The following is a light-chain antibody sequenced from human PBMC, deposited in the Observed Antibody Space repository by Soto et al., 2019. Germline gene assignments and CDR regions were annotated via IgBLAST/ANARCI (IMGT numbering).Light chain of an antibody. V-gene: IGKV3-15*01. CDR1: QSVTNN. J-gene: IGKJ4*01. CDR3: QQYNNWPLT. CDR2: GAS. Sequence: EIVMTQSPVTLSVSPGDRATLSCRASQSVTNNLAWYQQKPGQAPRLLIHGASTRATGIPARFSGSGSGTEFTLTISSLQSEDFAIYYCQQYNNWPLTFGGGTKVEIK.